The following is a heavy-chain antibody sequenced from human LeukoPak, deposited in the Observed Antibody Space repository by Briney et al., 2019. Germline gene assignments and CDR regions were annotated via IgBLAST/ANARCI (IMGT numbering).Heavy chain of an antibody. D-gene: IGHD1-7*01. Sequence: KASETLSLTCTVSGGSVNRGAYYWSWIRQLPGKGLEWIGYIFSGGSTSYNPSLRSRVTVSFDISKNQFFLNLTSVTAADTAVYCCAREAWAGTLSGWFDPWGQGTLVTVSS. CDR2: IFSGGST. J-gene: IGHJ5*02. CDR1: GGSVNRGAYY. V-gene: IGHV4-31*03. CDR3: AREAWAGTLSGWFDP.